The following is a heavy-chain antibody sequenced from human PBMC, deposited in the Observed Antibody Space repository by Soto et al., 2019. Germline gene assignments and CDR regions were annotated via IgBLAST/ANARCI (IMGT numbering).Heavy chain of an antibody. Sequence: VASVKVSCKASGYTFTSYAMNWVLEAPGQGLEWMGWINTNTGNPTYAQGFTGRFVFSLDTSVSTAYLQICSLKAEDTAVYYCAREYSSGWMDNYYYYYGMDVWGQGTTVTVSS. J-gene: IGHJ6*02. CDR3: AREYSSGWMDNYYYYYGMDV. CDR1: GYTFTSYA. V-gene: IGHV7-4-1*01. D-gene: IGHD6-19*01. CDR2: INTNTGNP.